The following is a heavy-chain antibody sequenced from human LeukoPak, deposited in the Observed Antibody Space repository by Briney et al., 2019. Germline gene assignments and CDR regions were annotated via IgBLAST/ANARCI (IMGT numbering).Heavy chain of an antibody. CDR3: VREGNELLSKNFDY. Sequence: GAAVKVSCKASGFTFTGYYIHWVRQAPGQGLEWMGYINPHSGGTNSPQKFQGRVTMTTDTSIRAAYMELSSLISDDTAMYYCVREGNELLSKNFDYWGQGTLVTVSS. CDR2: INPHSGGT. V-gene: IGHV1-2*02. D-gene: IGHD2-21*02. CDR1: GFTFTGYY. J-gene: IGHJ4*02.